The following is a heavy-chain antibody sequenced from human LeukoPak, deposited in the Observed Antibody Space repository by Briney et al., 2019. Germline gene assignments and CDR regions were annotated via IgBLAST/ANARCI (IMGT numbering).Heavy chain of an antibody. D-gene: IGHD6-13*01. CDR2: INPNSGGT. J-gene: IGHJ4*02. V-gene: IGHV1-2*02. CDR3: AISPAAGIAGGY. Sequence: GASVKVSCKASGYTFTGYYMNWVRQAPGQGLEWMGWINPNSGGTNYAQNFQGRVTMTRDTSISTAYMELSSLRVEDTAVYYCAISPAAGIAGGYWGQGTLVTVSS. CDR1: GYTFTGYY.